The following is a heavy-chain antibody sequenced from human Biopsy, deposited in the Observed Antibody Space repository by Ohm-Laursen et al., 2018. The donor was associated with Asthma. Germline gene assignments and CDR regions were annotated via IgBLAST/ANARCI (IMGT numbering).Heavy chain of an antibody. Sequence: SLRLSCAASRFTYEMHWVRQAPGKGLEWVAIISYDGSSIYYADSVKGRFTISRDNSKNTLSLQMNSLTAEDTAVYYCAREGVAGTHIEDWGQGTLVTVSS. D-gene: IGHD6-19*01. V-gene: IGHV3-30-3*01. CDR1: RFTYE. J-gene: IGHJ4*02. CDR2: ISYDGSSI. CDR3: AREGVAGTHIED.